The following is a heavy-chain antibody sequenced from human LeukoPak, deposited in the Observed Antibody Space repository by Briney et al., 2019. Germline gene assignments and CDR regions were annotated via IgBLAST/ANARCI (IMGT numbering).Heavy chain of an antibody. CDR1: GFTFSDYY. CDR2: ISTSSTYT. Sequence: GGSLRLSCAASGFTFSDYYMGWIRQAPGKGLEWVSYISTSSTYTNYADSVKGRFIISRDNAKNTLYLQMNSLRAEDTAVYYCARYYGDHYYFDYWGQGTLVTVSS. CDR3: ARYYGDHYYFDY. D-gene: IGHD4-17*01. V-gene: IGHV3-11*06. J-gene: IGHJ4*02.